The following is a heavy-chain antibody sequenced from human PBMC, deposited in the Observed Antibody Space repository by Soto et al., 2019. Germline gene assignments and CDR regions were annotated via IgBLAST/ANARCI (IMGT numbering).Heavy chain of an antibody. Sequence: GGSLRLSCAASGFTFSSYWMHWVRQAPGKGLVWVSRINSDGSSTSYADSVKGRFTISRDNAKNTLYLQMNSLRAEDTAVYYCARGSSITIFGVVIITYYYYGMDVWGQGTTVTVSS. CDR3: ARGSSITIFGVVIITYYYYGMDV. D-gene: IGHD3-3*01. CDR1: GFTFSSYW. J-gene: IGHJ6*02. CDR2: INSDGSST. V-gene: IGHV3-74*01.